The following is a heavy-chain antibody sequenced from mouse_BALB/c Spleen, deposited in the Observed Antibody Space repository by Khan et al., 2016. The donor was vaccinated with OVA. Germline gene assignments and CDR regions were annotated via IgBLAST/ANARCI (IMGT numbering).Heavy chain of an antibody. V-gene: IGHV1-5*01. D-gene: IGHD2-5*01. CDR2: IYPGNSDT. Sequence: EVQLQQSGTVLARPGASVKMSCKASGYSFTSYWMHWVKQRPGQGLEWIGAIYPGNSDTSYNQKFKGKAKLTAVTSASTAYMELSSLTNEDSAVYYFTDSNYVGWFAYWGQGTLVTVSA. J-gene: IGHJ3*01. CDR1: GYSFTSYW. CDR3: TDSNYVGWFAY.